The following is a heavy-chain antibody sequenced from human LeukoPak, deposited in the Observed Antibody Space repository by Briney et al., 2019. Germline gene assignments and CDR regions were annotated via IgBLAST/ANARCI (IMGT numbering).Heavy chain of an antibody. CDR3: ARDRAPFGY. CDR2: INQDGSEK. V-gene: IGHV3-7*01. D-gene: IGHD3-10*01. J-gene: IGHJ4*02. Sequence: GGSLRLSCVASGFTFSSYWLSWVRQAPGKGLEWVANINQDGSEKYYVDSVKGRFTISRDNAKNSLYLQLNSLRAEDTAVYYCARDRAPFGYWGQGTLVTISS. CDR1: GFTFSSYW.